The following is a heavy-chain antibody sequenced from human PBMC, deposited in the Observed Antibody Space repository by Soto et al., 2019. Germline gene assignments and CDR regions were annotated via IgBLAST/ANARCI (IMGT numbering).Heavy chain of an antibody. D-gene: IGHD2-2*01. CDR1: GGSISSSIYY. CDR2: IYYSGST. J-gene: IGHJ6*02. CDR3: ATSSLGYYYGMDV. V-gene: IGHV4-39*01. Sequence: SETLSLTCTISGGSISSSIYYWGWIRQPPGKGLEWIGSIYYSGSTYYTPSLESRLTISVDTSKNQFSLKLSSVTAADTAVYYCATSSLGYYYGMDVWGQGTTVTVSS.